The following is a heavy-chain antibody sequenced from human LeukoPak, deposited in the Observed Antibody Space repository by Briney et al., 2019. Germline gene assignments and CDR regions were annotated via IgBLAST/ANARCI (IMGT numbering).Heavy chain of an antibody. CDR1: GFTFSSYG. V-gene: IGHV3-30*18. J-gene: IGHJ6*04. D-gene: IGHD5-12*01. CDR2: ISYDGSNK. Sequence: GGSLRFSCAASGFTFSSYGMHWVRQAPGKGLEWVAVISYDGSNKYYADSVKGRFTISRDNSKNTLYLQMNSLRAEDTAVYYCAKVGVATEYYYYYYGMDVWGKGTTVTVSS. CDR3: AKVGVATEYYYYYYGMDV.